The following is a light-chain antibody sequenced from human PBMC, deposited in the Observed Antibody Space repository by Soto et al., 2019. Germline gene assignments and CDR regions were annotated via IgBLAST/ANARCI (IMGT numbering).Light chain of an antibody. CDR1: SSNIGNNY. V-gene: IGLV1-51*02. CDR2: ENN. J-gene: IGLJ3*02. CDR3: GAWDSSLVWV. Sequence: QSVLTQPPSVSAAPGQTVTISCSGSSSNIGNNYVSWYQQLPGTAPKLLIYENNKRPSGIPDRFSGSKSGTSATLDITGLQTGDEANYYCGAWDSSLVWVFGGGTKVTVL.